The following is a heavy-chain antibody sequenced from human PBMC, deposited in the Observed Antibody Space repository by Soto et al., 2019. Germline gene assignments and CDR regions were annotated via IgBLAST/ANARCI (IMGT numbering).Heavy chain of an antibody. V-gene: IGHV2-5*02. J-gene: IGHJ4*02. D-gene: IGHD2-2*01. Sequence: QITLRESGPTLVKPTQTLTLTCTFSGFSLSTNEVGVGWIRQPPGKALEWVALIYWDGDKHFSPSLKSRLSITTDTSKNQVVLVMTNMDPVDTATYYCAHRRVGYGSNRIPVHFDYWGQGTLVTVSS. CDR3: AHRRVGYGSNRIPVHFDY. CDR1: GFSLSTNEVG. CDR2: IYWDGDK.